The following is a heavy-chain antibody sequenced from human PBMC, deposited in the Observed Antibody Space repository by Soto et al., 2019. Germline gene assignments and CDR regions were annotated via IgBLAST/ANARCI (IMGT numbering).Heavy chain of an antibody. CDR1: GYTFTSYD. V-gene: IGHV1-8*01. CDR3: AIADGVTPTGLYYYYGMDV. CDR2: MNPNSGNT. Sequence: ASVKVSCKASGYTFTSYDINWVRQATGQGLEWMGWMNPNSGNTGYAQKFQGRVTMTRNTSISTAYMELSSLRSEDTAVYYCAIADGVTPTGLYYYYGMDVWGQGTTVTVSS. J-gene: IGHJ6*02. D-gene: IGHD2-21*02.